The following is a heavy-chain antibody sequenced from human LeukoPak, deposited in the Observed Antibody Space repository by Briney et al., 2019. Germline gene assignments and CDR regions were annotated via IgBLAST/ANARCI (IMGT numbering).Heavy chain of an antibody. V-gene: IGHV3-30*02. CDR3: ARDDFWSGYPFDY. CDR2: IRYDGSNK. J-gene: IGHJ4*02. D-gene: IGHD3-3*01. Sequence: GGSLRLSCAASGFTFSSYGMHWVRQAPGKGLEWVAFIRYDGSNKYYADSVKGRFTISRDNSKNTLYLQMNSLRAEDTAVYYCARDDFWSGYPFDYWGQGTLVTVSS. CDR1: GFTFSSYG.